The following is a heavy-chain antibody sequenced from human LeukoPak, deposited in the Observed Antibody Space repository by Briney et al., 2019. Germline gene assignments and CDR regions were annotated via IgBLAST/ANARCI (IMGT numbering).Heavy chain of an antibody. J-gene: IGHJ4*02. D-gene: IGHD1-26*01. CDR2: ISSSSNTI. Sequence: GGSLRLSCAAPGFTFSSYNMNWGRQAPGKGLEWVSYISSSSNTIYYADSVKGRFTISRDNAKNSLYLQMNSLRAEDTAVYYCATESGTYSGTCFDYWGQGTLVTVSS. CDR1: GFTFSSYN. V-gene: IGHV3-48*01. CDR3: ATESGTYSGTCFDY.